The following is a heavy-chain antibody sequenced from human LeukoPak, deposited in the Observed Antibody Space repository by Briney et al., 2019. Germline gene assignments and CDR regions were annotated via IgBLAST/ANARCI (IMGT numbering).Heavy chain of an antibody. CDR1: GGSFSGYY. J-gene: IGHJ6*02. V-gene: IGHV4-34*01. D-gene: IGHD3-3*01. CDR3: ARGLKRIFGTHYYYGMDV. CDR2: INHSGST. Sequence: SETLSLTCAVYGGSFSGYYWSWIRQPPGKGLEWIGEINHSGSTNYNPSLKSRVTISVDTSKNQFSLKLSSVTAAGTAVYYCARGLKRIFGTHYYYGMDVWGQGTTVTVSS.